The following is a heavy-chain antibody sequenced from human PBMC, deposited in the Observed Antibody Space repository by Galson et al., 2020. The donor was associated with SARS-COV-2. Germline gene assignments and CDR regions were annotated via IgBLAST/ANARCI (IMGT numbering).Heavy chain of an antibody. Sequence: ETLSLTCTVSGGAISGYYWSWIRQAPGKGLDWIGYIYYSGTTDYNPSLKSRVSILVDKSKSQLSLTLSSVTAADTGVYYCARHESYGSSFYYSGLDVWGQGTTVSVS. CDR1: GGAISGYY. J-gene: IGHJ6*02. D-gene: IGHD6-6*01. CDR2: IYYSGTT. CDR3: ARHESYGSSFYYSGLDV. V-gene: IGHV4-59*08.